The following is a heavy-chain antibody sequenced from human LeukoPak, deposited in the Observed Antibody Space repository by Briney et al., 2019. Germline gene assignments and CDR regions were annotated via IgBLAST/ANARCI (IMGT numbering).Heavy chain of an antibody. J-gene: IGHJ6*02. CDR1: GFTFDDYA. CDR2: ISWNSGSI. D-gene: IGHD6-13*01. CDR3: ARDKLGIAAAGTVPYYYYGMDV. Sequence: GRSLRLSCAASGFTFDDYAMHWVRQAPGKGLEWVSGISWNSGSIGYADSVKGRFTISRDNAKNSLYLQMNSLRAEDTAVYYCARDKLGIAAAGTVPYYYYGMDVWGQGTTVTVSS. V-gene: IGHV3-9*01.